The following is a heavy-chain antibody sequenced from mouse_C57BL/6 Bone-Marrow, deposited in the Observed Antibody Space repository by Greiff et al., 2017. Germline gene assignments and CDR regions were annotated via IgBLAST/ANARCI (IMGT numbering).Heavy chain of an antibody. V-gene: IGHV1-63*01. CDR1: GYTFTNYW. D-gene: IGHD1-1*01. Sequence: VQLQQSGAELVRPGTSVKMSCKASGYTFTNYWIGWAKQRPGHGLEWIGDIYPGGGYTNYNEKFKGKATLTAAKSSSAAYMQFSSLTSEDSDIYYCASGTTLPFAYWGQGTLVTVSA. CDR2: IYPGGGYT. CDR3: ASGTTLPFAY. J-gene: IGHJ3*01.